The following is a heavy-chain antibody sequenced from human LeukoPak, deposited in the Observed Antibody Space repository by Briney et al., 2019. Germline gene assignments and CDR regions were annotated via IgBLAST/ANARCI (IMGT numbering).Heavy chain of an antibody. J-gene: IGHJ4*03. V-gene: IGHV4-59*01. CDR2: IYYSGST. D-gene: IGHD3-10*01. Sequence: PSETLSLTCTVSGGSISSYYWSWIRQPPGKGLEWIGYIYYSGSTNYNPSLKSRVTISVDTSKNQFSLKLSSVTAADTAVYYCARVSRGSADYWGQGTTVTVSS. CDR3: ARVSRGSADY. CDR1: GGSISSYY.